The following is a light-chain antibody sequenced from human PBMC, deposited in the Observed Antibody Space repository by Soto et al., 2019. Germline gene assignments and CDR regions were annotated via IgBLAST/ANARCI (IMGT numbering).Light chain of an antibody. J-gene: IGLJ2*01. V-gene: IGLV7-46*01. CDR1: TGTVTTGHA. CDR3: LLSYSGARV. CDR2: ETT. Sequence: QAVVTQEPSLTVSPGGTVTLTCGSITGTVTTGHAPYWFQRKPGQAPRTLIYETTNRHSWTPARFSGSLLGGKAALTLSGAQPEDEAEYYCLLSYSGARVFGGGTKLTVL.